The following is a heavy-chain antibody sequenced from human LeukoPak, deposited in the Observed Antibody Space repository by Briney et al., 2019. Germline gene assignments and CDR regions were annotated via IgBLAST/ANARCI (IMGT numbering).Heavy chain of an antibody. V-gene: IGHV4-34*01. CDR2: INHSGST. CDR3: ARQTTRIQRYFDWFSAPPDY. Sequence: SETLSLTCAVYGGSFSGYYWSWIRQPPGKGLEWIGEINHSGSTNYNPSLKSRVTISVDTSKNQFSLKLSSVTAADTAVYYCARQTTRIQRYFDWFSAPPDYWGQGTLVTVSS. CDR1: GGSFSGYY. D-gene: IGHD3-9*01. J-gene: IGHJ4*02.